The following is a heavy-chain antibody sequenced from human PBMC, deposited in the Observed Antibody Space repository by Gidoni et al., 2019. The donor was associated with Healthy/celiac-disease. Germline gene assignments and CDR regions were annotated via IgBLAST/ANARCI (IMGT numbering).Heavy chain of an antibody. CDR1: GYSISSGYY. V-gene: IGHV4-38-2*01. D-gene: IGHD3-10*01. J-gene: IGHJ5*02. Sequence: QVQLQESGPGLVKPSETLSLTCAVSGYSISSGYYCGWIRQPPGKGLEWIGSIYHSGSTYYNPSLKSRVTISVDTSKNQFSLKLSSVTAADTAVYYCARSADWLVSGSPLNWFDPWGQGTLVTVSS. CDR3: ARSADWLVSGSPLNWFDP. CDR2: IYHSGST.